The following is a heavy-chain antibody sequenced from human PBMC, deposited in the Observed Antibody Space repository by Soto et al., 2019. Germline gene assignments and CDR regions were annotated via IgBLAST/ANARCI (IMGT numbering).Heavy chain of an antibody. CDR2: IIPVFGTA. Sequence: SVKVSCKASGGTLRNYGISWVRQAPGQGLEWMGGIIPVFGTANYAQKFQGRVTITADESTSTVYMDVTSLRSEDTAVYYCSRGDATKIVVTTYYGMDVWGQGTTVTVSS. D-gene: IGHD4-17*01. J-gene: IGHJ6*02. CDR3: SRGDATKIVVTTYYGMDV. V-gene: IGHV1-69*13. CDR1: GGTLRNYG.